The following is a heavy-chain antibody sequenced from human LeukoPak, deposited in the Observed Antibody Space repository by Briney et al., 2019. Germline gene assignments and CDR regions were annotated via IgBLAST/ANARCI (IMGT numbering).Heavy chain of an antibody. J-gene: IGHJ4*02. CDR2: TSSDERAK. CDR3: SKEAPSGSFADY. Sequence: GGSLRLSCEASGFTFSNYAMYWVRQSPGKGLEWVAVTSSDERAKFYADSMKGRFTISRDNSKNTLCLQMNSLTEEGTAVYFCSKEAPSGSFADYWGQGTRVTVSS. D-gene: IGHD1-26*01. V-gene: IGHV3-30*04. CDR1: GFTFSNYA.